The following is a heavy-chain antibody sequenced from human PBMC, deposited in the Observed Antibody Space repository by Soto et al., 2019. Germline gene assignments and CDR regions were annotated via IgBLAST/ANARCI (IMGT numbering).Heavy chain of an antibody. CDR2: ISSTSSTI. CDR1: GFTFSSYT. J-gene: IGHJ4*02. V-gene: IGHV3-48*01. CDR3: AASRLVDC. Sequence: GGSLRLSCAASGFTFSSYTMNWVRQAPGKGLEWVSSISSTSSTIYYADSVKGRFTISRDNAQNSLYLQMNSLRAEDTAVYYCAASRLVDCWGQGTLVTVSS. D-gene: IGHD2-2*01.